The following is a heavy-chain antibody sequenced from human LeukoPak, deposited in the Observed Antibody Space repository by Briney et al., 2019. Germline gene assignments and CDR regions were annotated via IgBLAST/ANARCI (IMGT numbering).Heavy chain of an antibody. CDR2: INPNSGGT. CDR3: ARVYYDFWSGYEYDAFDI. V-gene: IGHV1-2*06. CDR1: GYTFTGYY. D-gene: IGHD3-3*01. J-gene: IGHJ3*02. Sequence: GASVKVSCKASGYTFTGYYMHWVRHAPGQGLEWMGRINPNSGGTNYAQKFQGRVTMTRDTSISTAYMELSRLRSDDTAVYYCARVYYDFWSGYEYDAFDIWGQGTMVTVSS.